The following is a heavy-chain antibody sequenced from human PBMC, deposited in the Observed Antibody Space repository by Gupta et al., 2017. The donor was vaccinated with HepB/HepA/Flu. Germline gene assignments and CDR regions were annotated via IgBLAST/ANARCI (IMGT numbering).Heavy chain of an antibody. Sequence: QVQLVESGGGVVQPGRSLRLSCAASGFTFSSYGMHWVRQAPGKGLEWVAVIWYDGSNKYYADSVKGRFTISRDNSKNTLYLQMNSLRAEDTAVYYCARSKLELRPFDYWGQGTLVTVSS. D-gene: IGHD1-7*01. J-gene: IGHJ4*02. CDR1: GFTFSSYG. CDR3: ARSKLELRPFDY. CDR2: IWYDGSNK. V-gene: IGHV3-33*01.